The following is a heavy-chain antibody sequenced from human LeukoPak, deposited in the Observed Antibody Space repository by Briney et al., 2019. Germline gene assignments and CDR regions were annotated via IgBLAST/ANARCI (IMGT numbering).Heavy chain of an antibody. V-gene: IGHV3-30*02. CDR1: GFTFSSYG. J-gene: IGHJ5*02. D-gene: IGHD2-2*01. Sequence: GGSLRLSCAASGFTFSSYGMHWVRQAPGKGLEWVAFIRYDGSNKYYADSVKGRLTISRDNSKNTLYLQMNSLRAEDTAVYYCAKDLGDVVVPAANWFDPWGQGTLVTVSS. CDR3: AKDLGDVVVPAANWFDP. CDR2: IRYDGSNK.